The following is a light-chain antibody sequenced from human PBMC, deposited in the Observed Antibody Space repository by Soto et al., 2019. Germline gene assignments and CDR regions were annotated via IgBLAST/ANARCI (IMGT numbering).Light chain of an antibody. CDR2: DDS. CDR1: QSISSW. CDR3: KQYNSPLT. J-gene: IGKJ1*01. V-gene: IGKV1-5*01. Sequence: DIQMTQSPSTLSASVGDRVTITCRASQSISSWLAWYQQKPGKAPKLLIYDDSSLESGVPSRFRGSGSGTEFNLTIRRPQNDDFANYHRKQYNSPLTFGQGTKVDIK.